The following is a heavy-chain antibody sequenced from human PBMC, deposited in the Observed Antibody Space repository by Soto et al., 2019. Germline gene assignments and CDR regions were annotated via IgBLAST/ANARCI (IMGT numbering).Heavy chain of an antibody. J-gene: IGHJ6*02. CDR1: GFTFSSYD. Sequence: PGGSLRLSCAASGFTFSSYDMHWVRQATGKGLEWVSAIGTAGDTYYPGSVKGRFTISRENAKNSLYLQMNSLRAGDTAVYYCARGPPSPYYYYYYGMDVWGQGTTVTVSS. V-gene: IGHV3-13*01. CDR2: IGTAGDT. CDR3: ARGPPSPYYYYYYGMDV.